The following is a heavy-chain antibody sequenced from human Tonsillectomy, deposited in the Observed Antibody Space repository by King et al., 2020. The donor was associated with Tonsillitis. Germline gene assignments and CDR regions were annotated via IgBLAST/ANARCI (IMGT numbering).Heavy chain of an antibody. Sequence: VQLVESGGGLVQPGRSLRLSCTASGFTFGDYAMNWFRQAPGKGLEWVGFIRSKVYGGTTDYAASVKGRFTISRDDSKTMAYLQMNSLKTEDTAVYYCARDVEADYYGSGSSPHFRYWGQGTLVPVSS. CDR3: ARDVEADYYGSGSSPHFRY. J-gene: IGHJ4*02. CDR2: IRSKVYGGTT. V-gene: IGHV3-49*03. D-gene: IGHD3-10*01. CDR1: GFTFGDYA.